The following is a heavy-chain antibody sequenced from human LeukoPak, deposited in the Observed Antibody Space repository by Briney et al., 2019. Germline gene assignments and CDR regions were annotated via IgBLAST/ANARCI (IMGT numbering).Heavy chain of an antibody. CDR1: GGSISGYY. Sequence: PSETLSLTCTVSGGSISGYYWSWIRQPPGKGLEWIGYIYYSGSTNYNPSLKSRVTISVDTSKNQFSLKLSSVTAADTAVYYCAGSSSGSYPYFDYWGQGTLVTVSS. J-gene: IGHJ4*02. D-gene: IGHD1-26*01. CDR3: AGSSSGSYPYFDY. CDR2: IYYSGST. V-gene: IGHV4-59*12.